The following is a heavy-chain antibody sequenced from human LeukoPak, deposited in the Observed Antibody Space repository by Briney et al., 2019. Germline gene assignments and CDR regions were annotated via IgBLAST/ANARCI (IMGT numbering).Heavy chain of an antibody. Sequence: GGSLRLSCAVSGFTVSGNYMTWVRQAPGKGLEWVSVIYTGGTTYYRDSVRGRFTISRHNSKNMVTLQMDSLRPEDTAVYYCASGPTYDFVRVILYWGQGTLVTVPS. CDR1: GFTVSGNY. D-gene: IGHD3-16*01. V-gene: IGHV3-53*04. CDR3: ASGPTYDFVRVILY. J-gene: IGHJ4*02. CDR2: IYTGGTT.